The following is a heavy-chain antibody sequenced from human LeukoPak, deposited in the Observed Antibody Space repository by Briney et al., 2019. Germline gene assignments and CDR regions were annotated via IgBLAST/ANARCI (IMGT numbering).Heavy chain of an antibody. V-gene: IGHV3-7*01. CDR3: ARESGFRGDAFDI. D-gene: IGHD3-10*01. J-gene: IGHJ3*02. CDR1: GFTFSSYW. Sequence: GGSLRLSCAASGFTFSSYWMSWVRQAPGKGLEWVANIKQDGSEKYYVDSVKGRFTTSRDNSKNTLYLQMNSLRAEDTAVYYCARESGFRGDAFDIWGQGTMVTVSS. CDR2: IKQDGSEK.